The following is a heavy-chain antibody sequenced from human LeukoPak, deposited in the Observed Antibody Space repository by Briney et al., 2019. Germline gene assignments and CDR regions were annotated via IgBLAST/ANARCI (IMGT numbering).Heavy chain of an antibody. D-gene: IGHD3-16*01. CDR1: GGSISSSSYY. V-gene: IGHV4-39*01. CDR2: IYYSGST. CDR3: ARMITFGGGRVYP. J-gene: IGHJ5*02. Sequence: SETLSLTCTVSGGSISSSSYYWGWIRQPPGKGVEWIGSIYYSGSTYYNPSLKSRATISVDTSKNQFSLKLSSVTAADTAVYYCARMITFGGGRVYPWGQGTLVTVSS.